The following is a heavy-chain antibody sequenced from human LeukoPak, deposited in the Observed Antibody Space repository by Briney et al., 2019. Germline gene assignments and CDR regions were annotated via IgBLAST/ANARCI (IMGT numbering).Heavy chain of an antibody. CDR1: GGSISSYY. CDR3: VRHIAIAGLRGFDY. CDR2: IHHSGAT. V-gene: IGHV4-59*08. J-gene: IGHJ4*02. Sequence: SETLSLTCTVSGGSISSYYWSWIRQPPGKGLEWIGEIHHSGATNSNPSLKSRVTISVDKSKNQFSLKLSSVTAADTAVYYCVRHIAIAGLRGFDYWGQGTLVTVSS. D-gene: IGHD6-19*01.